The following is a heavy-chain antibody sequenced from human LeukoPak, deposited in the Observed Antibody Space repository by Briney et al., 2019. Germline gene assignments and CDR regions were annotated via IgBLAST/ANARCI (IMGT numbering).Heavy chain of an antibody. D-gene: IGHD7-27*01. CDR1: GFTFSDYY. Sequence: PGGSLRLSCAASGFTFSDYYMSWIRQAPGKGLEWVSYISSSGSTIYYADSVKGRFTVSRDNAKNSLYLQMNSLRAEDTAVYYCAKGRLGSVAYFDYWGQGTLVTVSS. V-gene: IGHV3-11*01. CDR3: AKGRLGSVAYFDY. CDR2: ISSSGSTI. J-gene: IGHJ4*02.